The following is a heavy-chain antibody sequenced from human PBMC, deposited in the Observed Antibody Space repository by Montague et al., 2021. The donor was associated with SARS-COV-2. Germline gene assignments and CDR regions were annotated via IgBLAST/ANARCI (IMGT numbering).Heavy chain of an antibody. CDR1: SGSIISSGYY. J-gene: IGHJ4*02. Sequence: SETLSLTCSVSSGSIISSGYYWGWIRQPPGKELEWIGNIYYSGTTYYSPSLQSRGTISVDTSKNHLSLRLSSVTAADTAVYFCARGMSRGVTTPFDYWGQGSQVTVSS. D-gene: IGHD3-10*01. CDR2: IYYSGTT. CDR3: ARGMSRGVTTPFDY. V-gene: IGHV4-39*02.